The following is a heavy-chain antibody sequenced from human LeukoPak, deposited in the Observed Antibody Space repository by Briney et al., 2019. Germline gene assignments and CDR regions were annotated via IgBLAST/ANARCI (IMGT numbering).Heavy chain of an antibody. Sequence: SETLSLTCTVSGGSISSSSYSWGWIRQPPGKGLEWIGSIYYSGSTYYNPSLKSRVTISVDTSKNQFSLKLSSVTAADTAVYYCARALSRAAVAAPDYWGQGTLVTVSS. CDR1: GGSISSSSYS. J-gene: IGHJ4*02. V-gene: IGHV4-39*01. CDR3: ARALSRAAVAAPDY. CDR2: IYYSGST. D-gene: IGHD6-19*01.